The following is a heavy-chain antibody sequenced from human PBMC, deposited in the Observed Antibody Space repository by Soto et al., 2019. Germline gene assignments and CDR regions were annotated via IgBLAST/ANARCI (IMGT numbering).Heavy chain of an antibody. CDR3: ARDWGYCSGGSCYGTYYYYGMDV. J-gene: IGHJ6*02. CDR1: GGTFSSYA. CDR2: IIPIFGTA. Sequence: QVQLVQSGAEVKKPGSSVKVSCKASGGTFSSYAISWVRQAPGQGLEWMGGIIPIFGTANYAQKFQGRVTITADESTSTAYMELSSLRSEDTAVYYCARDWGYCSGGSCYGTYYYYGMDVRGQGTTVTVSS. V-gene: IGHV1-69*01. D-gene: IGHD2-15*01.